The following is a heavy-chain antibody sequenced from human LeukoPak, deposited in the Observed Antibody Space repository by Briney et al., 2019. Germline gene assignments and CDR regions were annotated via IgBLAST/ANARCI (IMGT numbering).Heavy chain of an antibody. J-gene: IGHJ4*02. Sequence: SETLSLTCTVSGASVSTYYWSWIRQPPGKGLEWIGHMYYSGSTNYIPSLKSRVTISIDTSQNQFSLKLSSVAAADTAVYYCTRAGSGWSFDYWGQGTLVTVSS. CDR1: GASVSTYY. D-gene: IGHD6-19*01. CDR2: MYYSGST. CDR3: TRAGSGWSFDY. V-gene: IGHV4-59*02.